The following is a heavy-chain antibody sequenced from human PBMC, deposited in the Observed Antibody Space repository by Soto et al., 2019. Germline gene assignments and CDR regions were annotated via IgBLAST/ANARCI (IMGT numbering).Heavy chain of an antibody. CDR2: IYPGDSDT. Sequence: GESLKISCKGSGYSFTSYWIGWVRQMPGKGLEWMGIIYPGDSDTRYSPSFQGQVTISADKSISTAYLQWSSLKASDTAMYYCARRLSYRYYDILTGPYYFEYWGQGTLVTVSS. CDR1: GYSFTSYW. V-gene: IGHV5-51*01. D-gene: IGHD3-9*01. CDR3: ARRLSYRYYDILTGPYYFEY. J-gene: IGHJ4*02.